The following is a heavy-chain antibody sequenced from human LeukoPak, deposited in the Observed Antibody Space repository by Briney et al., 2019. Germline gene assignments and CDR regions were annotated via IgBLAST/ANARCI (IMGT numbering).Heavy chain of an antibody. Sequence: GGSLRLSCVASGFIFSSYEMTWVCQAPGKGLEWISYIGASGHRTTYADSVKGRFTISRDNAKNSLYLQMNSLRAEDTAVYYCARAPRADDNWFDPWGQGTLVTVSS. J-gene: IGHJ5*02. V-gene: IGHV3-48*03. CDR2: IGASGHRT. D-gene: IGHD5-24*01. CDR3: ARAPRADDNWFDP. CDR1: GFIFSSYE.